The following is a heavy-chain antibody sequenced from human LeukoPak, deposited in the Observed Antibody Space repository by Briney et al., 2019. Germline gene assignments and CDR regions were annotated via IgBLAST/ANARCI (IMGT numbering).Heavy chain of an antibody. CDR1: GYSFTSYW. CDR2: IYPGDSDT. D-gene: IGHD2-2*02. CDR3: ARDGGDCSSTSCYISAPDY. Sequence: GESLKISCKGSGYSFTSYWIGWVRRMPGKGLEWMGIIYPGDSDTRYSPSFQGQVTISADKSISTAYLQWSSLKASDTAMYYCARDGGDCSSTSCYISAPDYWGQGTLVTVSS. V-gene: IGHV5-51*03. J-gene: IGHJ4*02.